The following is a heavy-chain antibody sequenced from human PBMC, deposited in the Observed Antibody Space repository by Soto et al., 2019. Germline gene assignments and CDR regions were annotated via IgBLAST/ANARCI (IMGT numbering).Heavy chain of an antibody. CDR1: GGSISSSSYY. D-gene: IGHD3-22*01. Sequence: NPSETLSLTCTVSGGSISSSSYYWGWIRQPPGKGLEWIGSIYYSGSTYYNPSLKSRVTISVDTSKNQFSLKLSSVTAADTAVYYCVRATYFSDSSGYTRCFDFWGQGTLVTVSS. CDR3: VRATYFSDSSGYTRCFDF. CDR2: IYYSGST. V-gene: IGHV4-39*01. J-gene: IGHJ4*02.